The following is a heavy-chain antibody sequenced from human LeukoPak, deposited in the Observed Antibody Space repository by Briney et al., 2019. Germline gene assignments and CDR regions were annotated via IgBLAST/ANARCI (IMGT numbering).Heavy chain of an antibody. Sequence: SETLSLTCTVSGXSXXNYYXXXXXXPPXXGLEWXGFIYXSGTTKYXPSLKSRVTISVDTSKNQFSLKLRSVTAADTAVYYCASRIASESSYGLDYWGQGTLVAVSS. CDR3: ASRIASESSYGLDY. J-gene: IGHJ4*02. V-gene: IGHV4-59*08. CDR2: IYXSGTT. D-gene: IGHD6-25*01. CDR1: GXSXXNYY.